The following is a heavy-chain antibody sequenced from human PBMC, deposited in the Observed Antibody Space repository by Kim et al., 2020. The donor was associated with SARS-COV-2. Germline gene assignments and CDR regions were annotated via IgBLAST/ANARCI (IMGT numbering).Heavy chain of an antibody. CDR1: GFTFSSYW. V-gene: IGHV3-7*01. CDR2: IKQDGSEK. CDR3: AVNANDGSVVGGFEY. D-gene: IGHD3-10*01. Sequence: GGSLRLSCAASGFTFSSYWMSWVRQAPGKGLEWVANIKQDGSEKYYVDSVKGRFTISRDNAKKSLYLQMNSLRAEDTAVYHCAVNANDGSVVGGFEYWGQGTLVTVSS. J-gene: IGHJ4*02.